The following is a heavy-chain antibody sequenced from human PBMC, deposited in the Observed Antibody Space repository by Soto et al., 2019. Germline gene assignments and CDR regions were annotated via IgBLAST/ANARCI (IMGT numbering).Heavy chain of an antibody. Sequence: GASVKVSCKASGGTFSSYAISWVRQAPGQGLEWMGGIIPIFGTANYAQKFQGRVTITADESTSTAYMELSSLRSEDTAVYYCANAFLLGGVVTHPIYYYYGMDVWCQGXTVTVCS. J-gene: IGHJ6*02. V-gene: IGHV1-69*13. CDR2: IIPIFGTA. CDR1: GGTFSSYA. D-gene: IGHD3-3*01. CDR3: ANAFLLGGVVTHPIYYYYGMDV.